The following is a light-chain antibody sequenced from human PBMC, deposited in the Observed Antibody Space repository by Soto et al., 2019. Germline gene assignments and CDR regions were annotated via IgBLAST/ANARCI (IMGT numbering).Light chain of an antibody. Sequence: QSVLTQPPSASGTPGQRVTISCSGSSSNIGSNYVYWYQQLPCTAPKLLIYTNNQRPAGVPDRFSGSKSGTSASLAISGRRSEDEADYYCAAWDDSLSGPVFGGGTQLTVL. J-gene: IGLJ7*01. V-gene: IGLV1-47*01. CDR2: TNN. CDR1: SSNIGSNY. CDR3: AAWDDSLSGPV.